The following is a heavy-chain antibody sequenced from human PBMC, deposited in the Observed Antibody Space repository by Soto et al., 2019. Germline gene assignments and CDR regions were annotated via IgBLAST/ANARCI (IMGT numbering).Heavy chain of an antibody. V-gene: IGHV4-31*03. CDR2: IYYSGST. Sequence: SETLSLTCTVSGGSISSGGYYWSWIRQRPGKDLEWIGYIYYSGSTYYNPSLKSRVTISVDTSKNQFALKLISVTAADPSVYYRAGAFGVVLNWFEPWGQGTLLSVSP. CDR3: AGAFGVVLNWFEP. D-gene: IGHD3-3*01. CDR1: GGSISSGGYY. J-gene: IGHJ5*02.